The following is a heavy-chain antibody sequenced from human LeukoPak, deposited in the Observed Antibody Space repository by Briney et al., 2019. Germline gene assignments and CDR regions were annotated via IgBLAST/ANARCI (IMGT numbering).Heavy chain of an antibody. J-gene: IGHJ4*02. CDR2: IKQDGSEK. D-gene: IGHD6-13*01. CDR1: GFTFSSYW. V-gene: IGHV3-7*03. Sequence: GGSLRLSCAASGFTFSSYWMSWVRQAPGKGLEWVANIKQDGSEKYYVDSVKGRFTISRDNAKNSLYLQMNSLRAEDTAVYYCARGGSSSWYRWAPTPYYFDYWGQGTLVTVSS. CDR3: ARGGSSSWYRWAPTPYYFDY.